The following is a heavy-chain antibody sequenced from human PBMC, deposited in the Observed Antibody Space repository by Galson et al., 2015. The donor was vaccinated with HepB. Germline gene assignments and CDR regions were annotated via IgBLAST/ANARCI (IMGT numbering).Heavy chain of an antibody. D-gene: IGHD2-2*01. Sequence: SLRLSCAASGFTFSSYAMHWARQAPGKGLEWVAVISYDGSNKYYADSVKGRFTISRDNSKNTLYLQMNSLRAEDTAVYYCAKGGYCSSTSCYDLIDYWGQGTLVTVSS. CDR3: AKGGYCSSTSCYDLIDY. V-gene: IGHV3-30*04. CDR2: ISYDGSNK. J-gene: IGHJ4*02. CDR1: GFTFSSYA.